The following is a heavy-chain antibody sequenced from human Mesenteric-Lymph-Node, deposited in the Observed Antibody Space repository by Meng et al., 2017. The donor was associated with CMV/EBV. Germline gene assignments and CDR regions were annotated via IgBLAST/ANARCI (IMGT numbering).Heavy chain of an antibody. J-gene: IGHJ3*02. CDR1: GFSYSNYE. CDR2: ISRSGSTI. Sequence: GGSLRLSCAASGFSYSNYEMNWVRQAPGKGLEWVSYISRSGSTIYYADSVKGRFTISRDNAKNSLYLQMNSLRAEDTAGYYCAREDIVVLSASGSDAFDIWGQGTMVTVSS. CDR3: AREDIVVLSASGSDAFDI. V-gene: IGHV3-48*03. D-gene: IGHD2-2*01.